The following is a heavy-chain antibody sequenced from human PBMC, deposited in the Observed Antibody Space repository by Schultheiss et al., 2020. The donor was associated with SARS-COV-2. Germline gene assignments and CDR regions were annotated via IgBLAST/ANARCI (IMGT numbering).Heavy chain of an antibody. CDR1: GFTFSSYW. CDR3: ARSKRLQYYFDY. Sequence: GGSLRLSCAASGFTFSSYWMSWVRQAPGKGLEWVAVISYDGSNKYYADSVKGRFTISRDNSKNALYLQMNSLRAEDTAVYYCARSKRLQYYFDYWGQGTLVTVSS. J-gene: IGHJ4*02. V-gene: IGHV3-30*07. D-gene: IGHD4-11*01. CDR2: ISYDGSNK.